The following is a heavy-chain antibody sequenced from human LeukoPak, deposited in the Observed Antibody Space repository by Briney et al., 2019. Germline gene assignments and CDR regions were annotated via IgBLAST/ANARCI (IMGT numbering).Heavy chain of an antibody. V-gene: IGHV4-34*01. J-gene: IGHJ4*02. CDR2: INHSGST. CDR1: GGSFSGYY. CDR3: ARRIVGAIRPFDY. Sequence: SETLSLTCAVYGGSFSGYYWSWIRQPPGKGLEWIGEINHSGSTNYNPSLKSRVTISVDTSKNQFSLKLSSVTAADTAVYYCARRIVGAIRPFDYWGQGTLVTVSS. D-gene: IGHD1-26*01.